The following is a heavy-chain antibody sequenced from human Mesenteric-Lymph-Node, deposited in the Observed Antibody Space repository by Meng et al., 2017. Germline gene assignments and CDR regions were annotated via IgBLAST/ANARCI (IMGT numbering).Heavy chain of an antibody. CDR3: ARVDSSGYFLDY. D-gene: IGHD3-22*01. CDR2: IYYSGST. Sequence: QVQLQESGTGLVKHSQTLSLTCTVSGGSISSCGHSWSWFRQHPGKGLEWIAYIYYSGSTYYNPSLKSRVILSVDTSKNQFSLKLSSVTAADTAVYYCARVDSSGYFLDYWGQGTLVTVSS. CDR1: GGSISSCGHS. V-gene: IGHV4-31*03. J-gene: IGHJ4*01.